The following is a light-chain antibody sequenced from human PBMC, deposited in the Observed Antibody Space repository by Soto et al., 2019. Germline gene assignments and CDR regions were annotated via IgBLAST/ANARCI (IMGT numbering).Light chain of an antibody. J-gene: IGKJ4*01. CDR2: DVS. V-gene: IGKV3-11*01. CDR1: QSVSGC. CDR3: QQRCNWPPVT. Sequence: EIVLTQSPATLSLSPGERATLSCRASQSVSGCLAWYQQKPGQAPRLLIFDVSIRATGIPARFSGSGSGTDFTLTISSLEPEDFAVYYCQQRCNWPPVTFGGGTKVEIK.